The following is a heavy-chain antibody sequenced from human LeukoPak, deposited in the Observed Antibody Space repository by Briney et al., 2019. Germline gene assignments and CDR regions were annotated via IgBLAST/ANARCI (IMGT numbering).Heavy chain of an antibody. V-gene: IGHV4-34*01. CDR2: INHSGST. D-gene: IGHD5-18*01. Sequence: SETLSLTCAVYGGSFSGYYWSWIRQPPGKGLEWLGEINHSGSTNYNPSLKSRVTISVDTSKNQFSLKLSSVTAADTAVYYCARGRIQLWFKGDYFDYWGQGTLVTVSS. CDR1: GGSFSGYY. CDR3: ARGRIQLWFKGDYFDY. J-gene: IGHJ4*02.